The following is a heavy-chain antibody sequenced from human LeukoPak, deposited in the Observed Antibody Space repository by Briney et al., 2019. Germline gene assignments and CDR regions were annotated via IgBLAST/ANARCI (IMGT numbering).Heavy chain of an antibody. CDR2: ISGSGGHT. CDR3: ARDNSVGDNAWWFDP. D-gene: IGHD1-26*01. V-gene: IGHV3-23*01. CDR1: GFTFSNYA. Sequence: GGSLRLSCAASGFTFSNYAMSWVRQAPGKGLDWVSAISGSGGHTEYADSVKGRFTISRDNSKNTLYLQMNNLRAEDTAVYYCARDNSVGDNAWWFDPWGQGTLVTVSS. J-gene: IGHJ5*02.